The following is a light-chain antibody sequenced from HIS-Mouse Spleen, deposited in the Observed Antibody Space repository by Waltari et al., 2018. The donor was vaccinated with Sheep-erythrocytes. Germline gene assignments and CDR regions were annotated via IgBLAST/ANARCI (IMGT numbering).Light chain of an antibody. Sequence: QSALTQPRSVSGSPGQSVTISCTGTSSDVGCYNYVPWYQQHPGKAPKLMIYDVSKRPSGVPDRFSGSKSGNTASLTISGLQAEDEADYYCCSYAGSYNHVFGTGTKVTVL. CDR1: SSDVGCYNY. V-gene: IGLV2-11*01. CDR3: CSYAGSYNHV. J-gene: IGLJ1*01. CDR2: DVS.